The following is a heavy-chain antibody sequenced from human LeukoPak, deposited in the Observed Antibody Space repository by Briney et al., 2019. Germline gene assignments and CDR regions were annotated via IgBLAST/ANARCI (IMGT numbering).Heavy chain of an antibody. CDR2: IDHSGST. D-gene: IGHD3-22*01. V-gene: IGHV4-34*01. J-gene: IGHJ3*02. CDR1: GGSFSGYY. CDR3: ALYVSTYYSDTSASIRGASDI. Sequence: PSETLSLTCAVYGGSFSGYYWSWIRQPPGKGLEWIGEIDHSGSTNYSPSLKSRVTISVDTSKNQFSLRPSSVTAADTAVYYCALYVSTYYSDTSASIRGASDIWGQGTVVTVSS.